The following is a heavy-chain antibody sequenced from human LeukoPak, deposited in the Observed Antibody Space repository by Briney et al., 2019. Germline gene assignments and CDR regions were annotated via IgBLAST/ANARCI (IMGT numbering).Heavy chain of an antibody. D-gene: IGHD3-22*01. V-gene: IGHV3-48*03. Sequence: GGSLRLSCAASGFTFSSYEMNWVRQAPGKGLEWVSYISSSGSTIYYADSVKGRFTISRDNAKNSLYLQMNSLRAEDTAVYYCARDPLRYYYDSSGYCDYWGQGTLVTVSS. CDR3: ARDPLRYYYDSSGYCDY. CDR2: ISSSGSTI. CDR1: GFTFSSYE. J-gene: IGHJ4*02.